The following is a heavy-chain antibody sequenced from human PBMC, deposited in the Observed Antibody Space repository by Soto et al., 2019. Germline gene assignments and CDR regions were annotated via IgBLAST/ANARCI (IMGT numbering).Heavy chain of an antibody. CDR1: GYTFSTYG. Sequence: ASVKVSCKASGYTFSTYGITWVRQAPGQGLDWMGWINPLKGDTNSEARFQDRVTMTTDTSTRTAYMELRSLRSDDQAVHYCAQVKVPAAILGAFDLWGQGTLVTVSS. D-gene: IGHD2-2*01. J-gene: IGHJ3*01. CDR2: INPLKGDT. V-gene: IGHV1-18*01. CDR3: AQVKVPAAILGAFDL.